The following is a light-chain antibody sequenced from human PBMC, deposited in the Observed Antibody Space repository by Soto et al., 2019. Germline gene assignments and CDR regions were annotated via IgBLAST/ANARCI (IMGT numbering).Light chain of an antibody. Sequence: EIVMTQSPVTLSVSPGERATLSCRASQSVRSTYLAWYQQKPGQAPRLLIYGASSRATGIPDRFSGSGSGTDFTLTISRLEPEDFALYYCQQYGSSPLTFGGGTKVDIK. CDR1: QSVRSTY. CDR2: GAS. V-gene: IGKV3-20*01. J-gene: IGKJ4*01. CDR3: QQYGSSPLT.